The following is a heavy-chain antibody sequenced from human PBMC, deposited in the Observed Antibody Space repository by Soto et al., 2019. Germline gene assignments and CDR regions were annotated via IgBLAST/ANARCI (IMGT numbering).Heavy chain of an antibody. CDR1: GGSISSSSYY. J-gene: IGHJ6*02. V-gene: IGHV4-39*01. D-gene: IGHD6-6*01. CDR2: IYYSGST. CDR3: ARLRYSGSSTYYYYGMDV. Sequence: SETLSLTCTVSGGSISSSSYYWGWIRQPPGKGLEWIGSIYYSGSTYYNPSLKSRVTISVDTSKNQFSLKLSSVTAADTAVYYCARLRYSGSSTYYYYGMDVWGQGITVTVS.